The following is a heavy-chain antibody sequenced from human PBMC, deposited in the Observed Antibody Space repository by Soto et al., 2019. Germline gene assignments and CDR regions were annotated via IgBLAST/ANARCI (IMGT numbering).Heavy chain of an antibody. CDR1: GGSISSSSYY. J-gene: IGHJ6*02. CDR2: IYYSGST. D-gene: IGHD3-3*01. Sequence: SETLSLTCTVSGGSISSSSYYWGWIRQPPGKGLEWIGSIYYSGSTYYNPSLKSRVTISVDMSKNQFSLKLSSVTAADTAVYYCARHYYDFWSGYPHYYGMDVWGQGTTVTVSS. V-gene: IGHV4-39*01. CDR3: ARHYYDFWSGYPHYYGMDV.